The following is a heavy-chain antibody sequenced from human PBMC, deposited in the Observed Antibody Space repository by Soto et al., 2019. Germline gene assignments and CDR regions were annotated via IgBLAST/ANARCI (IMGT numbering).Heavy chain of an antibody. CDR3: ARDLGIAVAGLFQD. V-gene: IGHV1-18*01. CDR2: ISTYNGNT. CDR1: GYMFTSYG. Sequence: QVQLVQSGAEVKKPGASIKVSCKASGYMFTSYGINWVRQAPGQGPEWMGWISTYNGNTNYAQKHQGRVTMTTDTSTSTDYMELKTLRSDDTAVYYCARDLGIAVAGLFQDWGQGTLVIVSS. D-gene: IGHD6-19*01. J-gene: IGHJ1*01.